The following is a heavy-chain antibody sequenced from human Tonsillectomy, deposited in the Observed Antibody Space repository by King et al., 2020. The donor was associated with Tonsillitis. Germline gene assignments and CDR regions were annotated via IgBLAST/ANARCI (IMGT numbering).Heavy chain of an antibody. J-gene: IGHJ3*02. Sequence: VQLVESGGGLVKPGGSLRLSCAASGFTFSSYSMNWVRQAPGKGLEWVSSISSSSSYIFYADSVKGRFTISRDNAENSLYLQMTILRTEDTAVYYCARDYLRFTWATSAFDIWGQGTMVTVSS. D-gene: IGHD1-26*01. CDR3: ARDYLRFTWATSAFDI. CDR1: GFTFSSYS. CDR2: ISSSSSYI. V-gene: IGHV3-21*01.